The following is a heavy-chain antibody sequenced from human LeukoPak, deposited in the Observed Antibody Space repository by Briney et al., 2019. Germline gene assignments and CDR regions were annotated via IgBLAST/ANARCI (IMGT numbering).Heavy chain of an antibody. J-gene: IGHJ4*02. CDR2: IGASGGGT. CDR3: AKRGVVIRVILVGFHKEAYYFDS. V-gene: IGHV3-23*01. CDR1: GITLSNYG. D-gene: IGHD3-22*01. Sequence: GGSLRLSCAVSGITLSNYGMSWVRQAPGKGLEWVAGIGASGGGTNYADSVKGRFTISRDNPKNTLYLQMNSLRAEDTAVYFCAKRGVVIRVILVGFHKEAYYFDSWGLGALVTVSS.